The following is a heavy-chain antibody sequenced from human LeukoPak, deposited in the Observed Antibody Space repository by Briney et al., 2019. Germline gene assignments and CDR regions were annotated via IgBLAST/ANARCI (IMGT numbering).Heavy chain of an antibody. J-gene: IGHJ4*02. Sequence: PGGSLRLSCAGSGFIFSQFWMQWVRQVPGKGLVWVSRINGDGSSTNYADSVKGRFTISRDNAKNTLYLQMNSLRAEDTAVYYCAKGPRAGWYDYVWGSYRYTAPPGLDYWGQGTLATVSS. D-gene: IGHD3-16*02. CDR2: INGDGSST. CDR3: AKGPRAGWYDYVWGSYRYTAPPGLDY. V-gene: IGHV3-74*01. CDR1: GFIFSQFW.